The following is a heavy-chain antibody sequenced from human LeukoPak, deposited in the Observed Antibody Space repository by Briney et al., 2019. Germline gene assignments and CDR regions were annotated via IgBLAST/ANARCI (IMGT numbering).Heavy chain of an antibody. D-gene: IGHD2-21*01. CDR2: INTAGST. Sequence: GGSLRLSCEVSGLTFSNVWMHWVRQAPGQGRGWGSRINTAGSTVYADPVKGRFTISRDNAKNMVYLQMNSLRAEDTAVYYCASFRDTDNWGRGTMVTVSS. CDR3: ASFRDTDN. J-gene: IGHJ3*01. CDR1: GLTFSNVW. V-gene: IGHV3-74*01.